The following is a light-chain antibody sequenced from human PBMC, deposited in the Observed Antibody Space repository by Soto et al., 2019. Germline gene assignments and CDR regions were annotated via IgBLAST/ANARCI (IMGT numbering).Light chain of an antibody. CDR3: YQYKSSWT. V-gene: IGKV1-5*03. CDR1: QSISSW. Sequence: DIQMTQSPSTLSASVGDRVTITCRASQSISSWLAWYQQRPGKAPKLLIYKASSLESGVPSRFSGSGSGTEFTLTISSLQPDDFATYYCYQYKSSWTFGQGTKVEIK. CDR2: KAS. J-gene: IGKJ1*01.